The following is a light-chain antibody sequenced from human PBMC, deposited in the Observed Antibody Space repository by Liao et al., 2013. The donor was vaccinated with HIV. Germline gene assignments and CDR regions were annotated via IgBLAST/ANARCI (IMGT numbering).Light chain of an antibody. CDR3: QVWDGDFAV. CDR2: QDS. Sequence: SYELTQPPSVSVSPGQTASITCSGYRLGDKYACWYQQKPGQSPVLVIYQDSKRPSGIPERFSGSNSGNTATLTITRVEAGDEADYYCQVWDGDFAVFGGGTKLTVL. J-gene: IGLJ2*01. V-gene: IGLV3-1*01. CDR1: RLGDKY.